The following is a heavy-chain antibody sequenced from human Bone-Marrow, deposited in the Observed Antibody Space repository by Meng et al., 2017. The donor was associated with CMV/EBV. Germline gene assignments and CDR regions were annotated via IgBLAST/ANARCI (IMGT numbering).Heavy chain of an antibody. CDR2: INHSGST. V-gene: IGHV4-61*01. CDR3: ARGAGLDY. J-gene: IGHJ4*02. CDR1: GGSVSSGSYY. Sequence: SETLSLTCTVSGGSVSSGSYYWSWIRQPPGKGLEWIGEINHSGSTNYNPSLKSRVTISVDTSKNQFSLKLSSVTAADTAVYYCARGAGLDYWGQRTLVTVSS.